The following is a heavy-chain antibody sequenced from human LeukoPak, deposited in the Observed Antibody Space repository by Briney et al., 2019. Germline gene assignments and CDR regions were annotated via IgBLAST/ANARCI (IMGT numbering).Heavy chain of an antibody. V-gene: IGHV1-46*01. Sequence: GASVRVSFKASGYTFTSYYMHWVRPAAGQGLEWMGIINPSGGSTRYPQKFQGRVTMTRDTSTSTVSMELSCLRSEDTAVYYCANLNHVNYCGQGTLVTVCS. CDR1: GYTFTSYY. J-gene: IGHJ4*02. CDR2: INPSGGST. CDR3: ANLNHVNY.